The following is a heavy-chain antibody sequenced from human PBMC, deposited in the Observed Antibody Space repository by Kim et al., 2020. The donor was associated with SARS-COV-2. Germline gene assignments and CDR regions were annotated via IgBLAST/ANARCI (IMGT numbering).Heavy chain of an antibody. J-gene: IGHJ1*01. CDR3: ARAGDYDISGYYGFFHH. Sequence: SVKGRFTISRDNAKNALFLQMNSLRPEDTAVYYCARAGDYDISGYYGFFHHWSQGALVTVSS. D-gene: IGHD3-22*01. V-gene: IGHV3-74*01.